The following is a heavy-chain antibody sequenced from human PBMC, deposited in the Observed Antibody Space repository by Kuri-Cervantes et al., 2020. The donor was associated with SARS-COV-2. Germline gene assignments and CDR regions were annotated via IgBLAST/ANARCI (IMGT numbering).Heavy chain of an antibody. Sequence: SETLSLTCTGSGGSISSGDYYWSWIRQPPGKGLEWIGYIYYSGSTYYNPSLKSRVTISVDTSKNQFSLKLSSVTAADTAVYYCARVGVYSSPSGPGPNWFDPWGQGTLVTVSS. CDR2: IYYSGST. CDR3: ARVGVYSSPSGPGPNWFDP. D-gene: IGHD6-6*01. V-gene: IGHV4-30-4*01. J-gene: IGHJ5*02. CDR1: GGSISSGDYY.